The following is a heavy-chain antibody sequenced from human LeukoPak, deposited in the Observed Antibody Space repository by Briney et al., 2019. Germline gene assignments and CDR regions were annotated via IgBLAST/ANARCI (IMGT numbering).Heavy chain of an antibody. CDR1: GFTFSSYS. V-gene: IGHV3-21*01. CDR2: ISSSSSYI. CDR3: AREGYSAGYYYMGV. Sequence: GGSLRLSCAASGFTFSSYSMNWVRQAPGKGLEWVSSISSSSSYIYYADSVKGRFTISRDNAKNSLYLQMNSLRAEDTAVYYCAREGYSAGYYYMGVWGKGTTVTVSS. J-gene: IGHJ6*03. D-gene: IGHD5-12*01.